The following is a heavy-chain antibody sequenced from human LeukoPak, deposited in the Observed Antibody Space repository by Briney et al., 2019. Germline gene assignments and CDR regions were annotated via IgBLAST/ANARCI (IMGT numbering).Heavy chain of an antibody. Sequence: GGSLRLSCAASGFIFSTYTMHWVRQAPGKGLEWVAIISHDGDNNYYADSVKGRFTISRDNSKNTLYLQMNSLRAEDTAVYYCAKDGDTVVVPAAIIGTYNWFDPWGQGTLVTVSS. CDR3: AKDGDTVVVPAAIIGTYNWFDP. D-gene: IGHD2-2*02. CDR1: GFIFSTYT. V-gene: IGHV3-30-3*01. CDR2: ISHDGDNN. J-gene: IGHJ5*02.